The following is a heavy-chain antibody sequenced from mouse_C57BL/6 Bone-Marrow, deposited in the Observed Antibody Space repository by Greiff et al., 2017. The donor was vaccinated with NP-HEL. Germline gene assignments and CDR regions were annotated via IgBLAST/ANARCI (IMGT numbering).Heavy chain of an antibody. D-gene: IGHD1-1*01. J-gene: IGHJ2*01. CDR3: ARDYYGSSYGGY. V-gene: IGHV5-6*01. Sequence: EVQRVESGGDLVKPGGSLKLSCAASGFTFSSYGMSWVRQTPDKRLEWVATISSGGSYTYYPDSVKGRFTISRDNAKNTLYLQMSRLKSEDTAMYYCARDYYGSSYGGYWGQGTTLTVSS. CDR2: ISSGGSYT. CDR1: GFTFSSYG.